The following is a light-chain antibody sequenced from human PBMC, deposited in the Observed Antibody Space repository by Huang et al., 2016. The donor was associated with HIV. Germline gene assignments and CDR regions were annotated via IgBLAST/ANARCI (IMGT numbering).Light chain of an antibody. V-gene: IGKV3-15*01. CDR2: GAS. J-gene: IGKJ1*01. CDR1: HSVSRN. Sequence: EIVMTQSPATLSVSPGQTATLSCRASHSVSRNLAWYQQKLGQAPRLLIYGASTRASGVPARFTGSGSGTDFTLIISSLQSEDFAVYYCQQYNDWRKTFGQGTKV. CDR3: QQYNDWRKT.